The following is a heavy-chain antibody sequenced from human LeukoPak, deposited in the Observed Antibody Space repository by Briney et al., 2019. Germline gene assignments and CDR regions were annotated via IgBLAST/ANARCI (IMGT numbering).Heavy chain of an antibody. CDR3: ARDQVDRYLDY. CDR1: GGTFSSYA. J-gene: IGHJ4*02. CDR2: IIPILGIA. D-gene: IGHD3-9*01. V-gene: IGHV1-69*04. Sequence: SVKVSCKASGGTFSSYAISWVRQAPGQGLEWMGRIIPILGIANYAQKFQGRVTITADQSTSTAYMELSSLRSEDTAVYYCARDQVDRYLDYWGQGTLVTVSS.